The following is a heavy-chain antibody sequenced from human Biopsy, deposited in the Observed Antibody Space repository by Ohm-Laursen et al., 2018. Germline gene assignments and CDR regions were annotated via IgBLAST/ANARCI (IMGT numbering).Heavy chain of an antibody. D-gene: IGHD6-19*01. V-gene: IGHV4-59*11. CDR3: ARGQDSSYLAYGMDV. CDR2: IYNRGNT. CDR1: GGSISSHY. Sequence: GTLSLTCTVSGGSISSHYWSWIRQPPGKGLEWIGYIYNRGNTKYNSSLKSRVTISVDTSKNQFSLTVRSVTAADTAMYYCARGQDSSYLAYGMDVWGQGTTATVSS. J-gene: IGHJ6*02.